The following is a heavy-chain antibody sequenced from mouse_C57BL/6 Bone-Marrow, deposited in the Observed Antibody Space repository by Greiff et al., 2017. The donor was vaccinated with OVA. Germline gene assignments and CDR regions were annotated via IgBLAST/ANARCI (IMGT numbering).Heavy chain of an antibody. J-gene: IGHJ4*01. Sequence: VQLQESGPGLVAPSQSLSITCTVSGFSLTSYAISWVRQPPGKGLEWLGVIWTGGGTNYNSALKSRLSISKDNSKSQVFLKMNSLQTDDTARYYCARNSYGSSYYAMDYWGQGTSVTVSS. V-gene: IGHV2-9-1*01. CDR1: GFSLTSYA. CDR3: ARNSYGSSYYAMDY. CDR2: IWTGGGT. D-gene: IGHD1-1*01.